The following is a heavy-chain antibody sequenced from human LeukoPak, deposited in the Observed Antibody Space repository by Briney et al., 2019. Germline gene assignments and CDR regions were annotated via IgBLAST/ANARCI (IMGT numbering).Heavy chain of an antibody. D-gene: IGHD2-2*02. J-gene: IGHJ4*02. Sequence: ASVKVSCKASGYTFTSYGISWVRQAPGQGLEWMGWISAYNGNTNYAQKLQGRVTMTTDTSTSTAYMELRSLTSDDTAVYYCARAVSRPLNTDYWGQGTLVTVSS. CDR1: GYTFTSYG. CDR3: ARAVSRPLNTDY. CDR2: ISAYNGNT. V-gene: IGHV1-18*01.